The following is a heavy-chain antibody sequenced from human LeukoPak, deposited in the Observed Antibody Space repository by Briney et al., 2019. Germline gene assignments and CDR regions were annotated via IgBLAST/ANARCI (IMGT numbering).Heavy chain of an antibody. Sequence: TSGTLSLTCAVSGGSISSSNWWSWVRQPPGKGLEWIGEIYRSGSTNFNPSLKSRVTLSVDKSKNQFSLKLSSVTAADTAVYYCARSEGYCSSTSCSYYFDYWGQGTLVTVSS. D-gene: IGHD2-2*01. CDR3: ARSEGYCSSTSCSYYFDY. J-gene: IGHJ4*02. CDR2: IYRSGST. CDR1: GGSISSSNW. V-gene: IGHV4-4*02.